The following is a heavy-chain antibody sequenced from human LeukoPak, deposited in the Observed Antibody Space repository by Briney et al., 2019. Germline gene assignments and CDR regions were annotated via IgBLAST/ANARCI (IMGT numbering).Heavy chain of an antibody. Sequence: KTSETLSLTCTVYGGSISSSSYYWGWIRQPPGKGLEWIGSIYYSGSTYYNPSLKSRVTISVDTSKNQFSLKLSSVTAADTAVYYCARRIAAAGIFFDYWGQGTLVTVSS. J-gene: IGHJ4*02. CDR2: IYYSGST. V-gene: IGHV4-39*01. CDR3: ARRIAAAGIFFDY. D-gene: IGHD6-13*01. CDR1: GGSISSSSYY.